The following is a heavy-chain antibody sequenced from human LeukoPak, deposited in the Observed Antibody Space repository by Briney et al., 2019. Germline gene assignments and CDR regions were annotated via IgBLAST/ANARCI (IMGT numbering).Heavy chain of an antibody. J-gene: IGHJ3*02. Sequence: GGSLRLSCAASGFTVSSNYMSWVRQAPGKGLEWVSVIYSGGSTNYADSVKGRFTISRDNSKNTLYLQMNSLRAEDTAVDYCASGRLGYCTNGVCYDAFDIWGQGTMVTVSS. CDR1: GFTVSSNY. V-gene: IGHV3-53*01. CDR3: ASGRLGYCTNGVCYDAFDI. D-gene: IGHD2-8*01. CDR2: IYSGGST.